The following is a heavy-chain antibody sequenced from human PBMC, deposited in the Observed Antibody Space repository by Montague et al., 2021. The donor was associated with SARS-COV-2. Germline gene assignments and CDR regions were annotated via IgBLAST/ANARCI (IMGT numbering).Heavy chain of an antibody. CDR3: ARTYYDILTGYYTYDY. CDR1: GFSLSTSGMC. CDR2: IDWDDDK. V-gene: IGHV2-70*01. J-gene: IGHJ4*02. D-gene: IGHD3-9*01. Sequence: PALVKPTQTLTLTCTFSGFSLSTSGMCVSWIRQPPGKALEWLALIDWDDDKYYSTSLKTRLTISKDTPKNQVVLTMTNMDPVDTATYYCARTYYDILTGYYTYDYWGQGTLVTVSS.